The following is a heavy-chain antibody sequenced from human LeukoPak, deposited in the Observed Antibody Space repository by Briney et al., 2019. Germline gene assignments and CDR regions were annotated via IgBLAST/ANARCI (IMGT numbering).Heavy chain of an antibody. CDR2: IWYDGSNK. D-gene: IGHD3-3*01. CDR3: ARDRVIFGVVYYFDY. CDR1: GFTFSSYG. V-gene: IGHV3-33*01. Sequence: GGSLRLSCAASGFTFSSYGMRWVRQAPGKGLEWVAVIWYDGSNKYYADSVKGRFTISRDNSKNTLYQQMNSLRAEDTAVYYCARDRVIFGVVYYFDYWGQGTLVTVSS. J-gene: IGHJ4*02.